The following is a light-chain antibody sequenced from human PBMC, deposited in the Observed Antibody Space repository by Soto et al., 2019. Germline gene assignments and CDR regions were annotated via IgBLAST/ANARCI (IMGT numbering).Light chain of an antibody. CDR3: AAWDDSLSGRV. Sequence: QLVLTQPPSASGTPGQRVTNSCSGSSSNIGSNYVYWYQQLPGTAPKLLIYRNNQRPSGVPDRFSGSKSGTSASLAISGLRSEDEADYYCAAWDDSLSGRVFGGGTKLTVL. J-gene: IGLJ2*01. CDR2: RNN. V-gene: IGLV1-47*01. CDR1: SSNIGSNY.